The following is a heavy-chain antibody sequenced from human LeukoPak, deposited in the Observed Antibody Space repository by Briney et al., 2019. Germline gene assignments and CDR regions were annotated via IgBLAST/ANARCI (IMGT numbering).Heavy chain of an antibody. J-gene: IGHJ5*02. CDR2: IIPLFGTT. CDR1: GYTFTSYG. V-gene: IGHV1-69*06. CDR3: AGRVTMVSGFDP. Sequence: GASVKVSCKASGYTFTSYGISWVRQAPGQGLEWMGWIIPLFGTTTYAQKFQGRVTITADKSTSTAYMELNSLTSEDTAVYYCAGRVTMVSGFDPWGQGTLVAVSS. D-gene: IGHD3-10*01.